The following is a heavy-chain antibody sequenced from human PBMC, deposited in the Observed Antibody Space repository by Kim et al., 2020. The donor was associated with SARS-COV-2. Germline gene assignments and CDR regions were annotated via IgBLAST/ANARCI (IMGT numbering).Heavy chain of an antibody. J-gene: IGHJ3*02. Sequence: GGSLRLSCAASGFTFSSYGMHWVRQAPGKGLEWVAVIWYDGSNKYYADSVKGRFTISRDNSKNTLYLQMNSLRAEDTAVYYCAKPDRNCSGGSCYFVDAFDIWGQGTMVTVSS. V-gene: IGHV3-33*06. CDR3: AKPDRNCSGGSCYFVDAFDI. CDR2: IWYDGSNK. CDR1: GFTFSSYG. D-gene: IGHD2-15*01.